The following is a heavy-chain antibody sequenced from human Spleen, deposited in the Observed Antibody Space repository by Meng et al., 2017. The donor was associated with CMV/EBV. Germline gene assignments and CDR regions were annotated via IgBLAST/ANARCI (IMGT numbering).Heavy chain of an antibody. V-gene: IGHV3-21*01. J-gene: IGHJ6*02. CDR2: ISSSSYV. Sequence: GGSLRLSCAASGFTFSSYSMNWVRQAPGKGLEWVSSISSSSYVYYADSVKGRFTISRDNAKNSLYLQMNSLRAEDTAVYYCAREGVGVYDYYYYGMDVWGQGTTVTVSS. D-gene: IGHD3-3*01. CDR1: GFTFSSYS. CDR3: AREGVGVYDYYYYGMDV.